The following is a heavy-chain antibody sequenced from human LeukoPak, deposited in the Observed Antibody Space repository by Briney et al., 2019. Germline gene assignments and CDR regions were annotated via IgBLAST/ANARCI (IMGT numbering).Heavy chain of an antibody. CDR1: GGSISSYY. D-gene: IGHD5-18*01. Sequence: SETLSLTCTVSGGSISSYYWSWIRQPPGKGLEWIGYIYYSGSTNYNPSLKSRVTISVDTSKNQFSLKLSSVTAAGTAVYYCASYLGGYSYGEDHYYFDYWGQGTLVTVSS. CDR3: ASYLGGYSYGEDHYYFDY. V-gene: IGHV4-59*01. J-gene: IGHJ4*02. CDR2: IYYSGST.